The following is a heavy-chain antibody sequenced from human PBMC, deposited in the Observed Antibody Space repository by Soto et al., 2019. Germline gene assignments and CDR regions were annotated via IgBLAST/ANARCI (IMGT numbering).Heavy chain of an antibody. CDR2: ISGSGGST. J-gene: IGHJ3*02. CDR1: GFTFSSYA. Sequence: PGGSLRLSCAASGFTFSSYAMSWVRQAPGKGLEWVSAISGSGGSTYYADSVKGRFTISRYNSKNTLYLQMNSLRAEDTAVYYCAKAIFGVVIIRIGDAFDIWGQGTMVTVSS. CDR3: AKAIFGVVIIRIGDAFDI. V-gene: IGHV3-23*01. D-gene: IGHD3-3*01.